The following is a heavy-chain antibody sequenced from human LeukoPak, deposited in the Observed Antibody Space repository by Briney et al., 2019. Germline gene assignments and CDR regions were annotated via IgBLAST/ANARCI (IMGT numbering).Heavy chain of an antibody. CDR3: ARAPSGFTSGPGDH. V-gene: IGHV1-2*06. CDR1: GYTFTGYY. Sequence: ASVKVSCKASGYTFTGYYMHWVRQAPGQGLEWMGRINPNSGGTNYAQKFQGRVTMTRDTSISTAYMELRSLRSDDTAVYYCARAPSGFTSGPGDHWGQGTLVTVSS. CDR2: INPNSGGT. D-gene: IGHD1-14*01. J-gene: IGHJ4*02.